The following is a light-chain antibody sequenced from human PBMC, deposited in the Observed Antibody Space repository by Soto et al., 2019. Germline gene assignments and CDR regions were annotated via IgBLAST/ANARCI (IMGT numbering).Light chain of an antibody. V-gene: IGKV1-39*01. CDR1: QSISSY. J-gene: IGKJ2*02. CDR3: QQSYSTPRT. Sequence: DIQMTQSPSSLSASVGDRATITCRASQSISSYLNWYQQKPGKAPPLLIYAASSLQSGVPSRFSGSGSGTDFTLTISSLQPEDFATYYCQQSYSTPRTFGQGTKLEIK. CDR2: AAS.